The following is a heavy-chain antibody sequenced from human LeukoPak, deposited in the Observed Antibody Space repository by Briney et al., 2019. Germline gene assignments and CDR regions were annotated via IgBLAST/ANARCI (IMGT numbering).Heavy chain of an antibody. J-gene: IGHJ4*02. CDR1: GFTFSSYG. CDR2: ISYDGSNK. D-gene: IGHD2-21*02. Sequence: GGSLRLSCAASGFTFSSYGMHWVRQAPGKGLEWVAVISYDGSNKYYADSVKGRFTISRDNSKNTLYLQMNSLRAEDTAVYYCAKLEVHCGGDCYPKGFDYWGQGTLVTVSS. V-gene: IGHV3-30*18. CDR3: AKLEVHCGGDCYPKGFDY.